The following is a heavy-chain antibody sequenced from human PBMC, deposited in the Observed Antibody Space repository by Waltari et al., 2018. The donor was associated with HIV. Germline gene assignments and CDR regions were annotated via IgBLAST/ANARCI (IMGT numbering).Heavy chain of an antibody. V-gene: IGHV3-23*01. CDR1: GFTFDKFA. Sequence: QLLESGGGLVQPGGSLRLSCVESGFTFDKFAMHWVRQAPGQGLEWLSSISGSGGNKFYADSVKGRISISRENSKNTVYLQINSLRVDDTAIYYCAKTVPTVTSIFEGFDVWGQGATVTVSS. D-gene: IGHD4-17*01. J-gene: IGHJ3*01. CDR3: AKTVPTVTSIFEGFDV. CDR2: ISGSGGNK.